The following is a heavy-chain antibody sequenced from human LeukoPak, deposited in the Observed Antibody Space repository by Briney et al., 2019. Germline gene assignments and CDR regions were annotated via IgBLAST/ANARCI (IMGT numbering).Heavy chain of an antibody. D-gene: IGHD1-14*01. V-gene: IGHV3-66*01. CDR1: GFIVRSNH. Sequence: GGSLRLSCAAFGFIVRSNHINWVRQAPGKGLEWVSITYSGDTTYYADSVKGRFIISRDDSKNTLSLQMNDLRVEDTAVYYCARERPDSRILDSWGRGALVTVSS. J-gene: IGHJ4*02. CDR3: ARERPDSRILDS. CDR2: TYSGDTT.